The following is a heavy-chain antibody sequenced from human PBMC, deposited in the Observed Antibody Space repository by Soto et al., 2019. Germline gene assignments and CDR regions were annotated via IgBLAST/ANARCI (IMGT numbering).Heavy chain of an antibody. J-gene: IGHJ6*02. V-gene: IGHV4-4*02. CDR2: IYHSGST. CDR3: ASIPITMVRGAIYGMDV. CDR1: GGSISSSNW. D-gene: IGHD3-10*01. Sequence: PSETLSLTCAVSGGSISSSNWWSWVRQPPGKGLEWIGEIYHSGSTNYNPSLKSRVIISVDKSKNQFSLKLSSVTAADTAVYYCASIPITMVRGAIYGMDVWGQGTPVTVSS.